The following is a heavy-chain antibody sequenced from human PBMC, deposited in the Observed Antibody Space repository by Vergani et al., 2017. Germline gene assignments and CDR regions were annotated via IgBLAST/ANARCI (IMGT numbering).Heavy chain of an antibody. CDR1: GFTFSIYG. CDR3: AKVSPYGYQTYYYYYGMDV. Sequence: QVQLVESGGGVVQPGRSLRLSCAASGFTFSIYGMHWVRQAPGKGLEWVAVISYDGSNKYYADSVKGRFTISRDNSKNTLYLQMNSLRAEDTAVYYCAKVSPYGYQTYYYYYGMDVWGQGTTVTVSS. CDR2: ISYDGSNK. V-gene: IGHV3-30*18. D-gene: IGHD5-18*01. J-gene: IGHJ6*02.